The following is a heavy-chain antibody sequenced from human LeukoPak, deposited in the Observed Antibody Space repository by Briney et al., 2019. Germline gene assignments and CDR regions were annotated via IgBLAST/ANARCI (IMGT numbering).Heavy chain of an antibody. CDR2: ISGSGGST. CDR1: GFTFSNYA. CDR3: AKTSYDYVWGSPPGDY. J-gene: IGHJ4*02. Sequence: GGSLRLSCAASGFTFSNYAMSWVRRAPGKGLEWVSAISGSGGSTYYADSVKGRFTISRDNSKNTLYLQMNSLRAEDTAVYYCAKTSYDYVWGSPPGDYWGQGTLVTVSS. V-gene: IGHV3-23*01. D-gene: IGHD3-16*01.